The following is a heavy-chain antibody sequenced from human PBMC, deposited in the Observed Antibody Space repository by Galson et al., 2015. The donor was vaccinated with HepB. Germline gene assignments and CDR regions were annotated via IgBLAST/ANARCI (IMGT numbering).Heavy chain of an antibody. CDR1: GFTFDDYT. CDR3: ARTFLEWSQEDV. D-gene: IGHD3-3*01. J-gene: IGHJ6*04. V-gene: IGHV3-43*01. CDR2: ISWDGGST. Sequence: SLRLSCAASGFTFDDYTMHWVRQAPGKGLEWVSLISWDGGSTYYADSVKGRFTISRDNSKNSLYLQMNSLRTEDTALYYCARTFLEWSQEDVWGKGTTVTVSS.